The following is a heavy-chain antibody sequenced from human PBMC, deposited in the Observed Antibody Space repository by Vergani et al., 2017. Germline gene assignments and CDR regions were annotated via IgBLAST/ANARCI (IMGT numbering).Heavy chain of an antibody. CDR1: NDSVSNTFYY. CDR3: ARASVETTMRRREYYYYMDV. Sequence: QVQLQESGPGLVKPSETLSLTCTVSNDSVSNTFYYWGWIRQTPGKGLEWIGSIYYSGSTYYNPSLESRVSMSADTSKNQVSLKVSSVTAADTAVYYCARASVETTMRRREYYYYMDVWGEGTTVTVSS. J-gene: IGHJ6*03. D-gene: IGHD5-18*01. CDR2: IYYSGST. V-gene: IGHV4-39*07.